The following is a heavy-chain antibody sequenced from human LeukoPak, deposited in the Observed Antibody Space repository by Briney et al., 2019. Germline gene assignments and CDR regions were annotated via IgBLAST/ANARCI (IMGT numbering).Heavy chain of an antibody. V-gene: IGHV1-2*02. CDR2: IEPNSGGT. Sequence: ASGKVSCKASGYTFTCYYIHWVRQAPGQGLEWMGWIEPNSGGTKYGQKFQGRVTMTRDTSISTAYMELSSLRSDDTAVYYCARDPIEAAVDFDYWGQGTLVTVSS. CDR1: GYTFTCYY. D-gene: IGHD6-13*01. J-gene: IGHJ4*02. CDR3: ARDPIEAAVDFDY.